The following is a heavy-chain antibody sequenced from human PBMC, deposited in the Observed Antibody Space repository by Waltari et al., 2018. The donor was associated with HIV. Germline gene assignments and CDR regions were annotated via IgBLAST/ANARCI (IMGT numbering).Heavy chain of an antibody. D-gene: IGHD6-13*01. CDR3: TRDEFSSWSQSGGMDV. J-gene: IGHJ6*02. CDR2: INTGNGNT. CDR1: GYTFVDYA. Sequence: QVQLVQSGAEVKKPGASVKVSCQTSGYTFVDYAIHWVRQAPGQRLEWMGWINTGNGNTKDSQEFQGRVSITRDTSASTVFMELSRLRSEDTALYYCTRDEFSSWSQSGGMDVWGQGTTVTVS. V-gene: IGHV1-3*04.